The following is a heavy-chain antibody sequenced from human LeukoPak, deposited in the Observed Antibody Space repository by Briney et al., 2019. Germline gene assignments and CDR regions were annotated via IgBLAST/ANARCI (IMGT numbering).Heavy chain of an antibody. J-gene: IGHJ4*02. V-gene: IGHV4-38-2*01. CDR3: ARGGSGSSLDY. CDR2: IYHSGST. D-gene: IGHD3-10*01. CDR1: GYSISSGYY. Sequence: TSETLSLTCAVSGYSISSGYYWGWIRQPPGKGLEWIGSIYHSGSTYYNPSLKSRVTISVDTSKNQFSLKLSSVTAADTAVYYCARGGSGSSLDYWGQGTLVTVSS.